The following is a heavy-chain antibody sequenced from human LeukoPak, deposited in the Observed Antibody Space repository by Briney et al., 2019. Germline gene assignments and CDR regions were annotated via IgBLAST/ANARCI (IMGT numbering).Heavy chain of an antibody. CDR1: GFTFSSYA. CDR2: ISSSGSTI. Sequence: PGGSLRLSCAASGFTFSSYAMAWVRQAPGKGLEWVSYISSSGSTIYYADSVKGRFTISRDNAKNSLYLQMNSLRAEDTAVYYCARAGRIFTGFDPWGQGTLITVSS. D-gene: IGHD3-10*01. J-gene: IGHJ5*02. V-gene: IGHV3-48*04. CDR3: ARAGRIFTGFDP.